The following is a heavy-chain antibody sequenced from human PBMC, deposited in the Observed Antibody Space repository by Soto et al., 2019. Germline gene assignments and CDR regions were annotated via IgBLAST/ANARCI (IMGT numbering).Heavy chain of an antibody. D-gene: IGHD2-8*01. CDR3: ATYCTTGGYVRRFDY. Sequence: EVQLLESGGGLVQPGGSLRLSCAASGFTFSTYAMSWVLQAPGKGLEWVSTISYSVGGTYYADSVKGRFTISRDNSKNTLDLQMNSMRAEDTAVYYCATYCTTGGYVRRFDYWGQGALVTVSS. J-gene: IGHJ4*02. CDR1: GFTFSTYA. V-gene: IGHV3-23*01. CDR2: ISYSVGGT.